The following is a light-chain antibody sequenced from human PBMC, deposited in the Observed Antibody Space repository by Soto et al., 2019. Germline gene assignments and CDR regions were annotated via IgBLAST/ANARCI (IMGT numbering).Light chain of an antibody. CDR2: KVS. CDR1: QSLVHSDGNTY. CDR3: MQGTRWPWT. J-gene: IGKJ1*01. Sequence: DVVMTQSPLSLSVPLGQPASISCRSSQSLVHSDGNTYLNWFQQRPGQSPRRLIYKVSNRDSGVPDRFSGSGSGTDFTLTISRVETEDVGVYYCMQGTRWPWTFGQGTKVEIK. V-gene: IGKV2-30*02.